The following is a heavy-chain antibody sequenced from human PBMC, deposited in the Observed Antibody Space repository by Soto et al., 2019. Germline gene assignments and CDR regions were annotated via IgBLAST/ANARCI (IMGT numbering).Heavy chain of an antibody. Sequence: QVQLVQSGAEVKKPGSSVKVSCKDSGGTFSSYPISWVRQALGQGLEWMGGRLPIFGTANYAQKFQGRVTVTVDEPTSTAYVQVSSLRAEHTAGYYCARDCRPCASGMYVWGQGTTVTVSS. J-gene: IGHJ6*02. CDR1: GGTFSSYP. CDR2: RLPIFGTA. V-gene: IGHV1-69*01. D-gene: IGHD6-6*01. CDR3: ARDCRPCASGMYV.